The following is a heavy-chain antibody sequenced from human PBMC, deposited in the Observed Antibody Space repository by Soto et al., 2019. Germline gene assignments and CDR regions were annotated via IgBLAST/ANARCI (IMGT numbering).Heavy chain of an antibody. V-gene: IGHV1-3*01. J-gene: IGHJ4*02. CDR1: GYTFTSYA. CDR2: INAGNGNT. Sequence: ASLKVSCKASGYTFTSYAMHWVRQAPGQRLEWMGWINAGNGNTKYSQKFQGRVTITRDTSASTAYMELRSLRSDDTAVYYCARDAVGATIDYWGQGTLDTVSS. D-gene: IGHD1-26*01. CDR3: ARDAVGATIDY.